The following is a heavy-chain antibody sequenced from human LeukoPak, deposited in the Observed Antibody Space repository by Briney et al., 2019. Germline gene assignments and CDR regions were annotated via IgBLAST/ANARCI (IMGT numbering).Heavy chain of an antibody. J-gene: IGHJ3*02. CDR3: NIVGYLNRAFDI. CDR1: GYTFTGYY. V-gene: IGHV1-2*02. D-gene: IGHD3-22*01. Sequence: ASVKVSCKASGYTFTGYYMHWVRQAPGQGLEWMGWINPNSGGTNYAQKFQGRVTMTRDTSISTAYMELSRLRSDDTAVYYCNIVGYLNRAFDIWGQGTMVTVSS. CDR2: INPNSGGT.